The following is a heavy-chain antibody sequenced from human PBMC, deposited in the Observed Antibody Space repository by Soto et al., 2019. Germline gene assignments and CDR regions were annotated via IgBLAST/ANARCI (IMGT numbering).Heavy chain of an antibody. J-gene: IGHJ5*02. CDR3: ARHPTVVTVYDWLDP. V-gene: IGHV4-39*01. CDR2: IFYDETT. CDR1: GDSIRSGSYN. D-gene: IGHD2-21*02. Sequence: QLHLQESGPGLVKPSETLALTCTVSGDSIRSGSYNWGWIRQSSGKGLEWIGTIFYDETTYYNPCLKSRVTISVDMSKYQFSLKLSAVTAADSAVYYCARHPTVVTVYDWLDPWGQGTLVTVSS.